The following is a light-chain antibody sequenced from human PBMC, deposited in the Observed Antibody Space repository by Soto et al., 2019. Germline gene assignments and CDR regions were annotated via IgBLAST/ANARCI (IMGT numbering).Light chain of an antibody. CDR3: SSYAGSNNLGV. V-gene: IGLV2-8*01. Sequence: QSALTQPPSASGSPGQSVTISCTGTSSDVGGYNYVSWYQHHPGKAPKLLIYEVSQRPSGVPDRFSGSKSGNTASLTVSGLQAEDEADYYCSSYAGSNNLGVFGGGTKLTVL. J-gene: IGLJ2*01. CDR1: SSDVGGYNY. CDR2: EVS.